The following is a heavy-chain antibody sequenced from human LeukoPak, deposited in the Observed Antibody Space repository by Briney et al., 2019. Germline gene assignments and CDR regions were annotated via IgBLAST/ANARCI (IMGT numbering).Heavy chain of an antibody. CDR1: GYTFTSYG. CDR2: ISAYNGNT. D-gene: IGHD3-3*01. Sequence: ASVKVSCKASGYTFTSYGISWVRQAPGQGFEWMGWISAYNGNTNYAQKLQGRVTMTTDTSTSTAYMELRSLRSDDTAVYYCARVSDFWSGYFSVANNYYGMDVWGQGTTVTVSS. V-gene: IGHV1-18*01. J-gene: IGHJ6*02. CDR3: ARVSDFWSGYFSVANNYYGMDV.